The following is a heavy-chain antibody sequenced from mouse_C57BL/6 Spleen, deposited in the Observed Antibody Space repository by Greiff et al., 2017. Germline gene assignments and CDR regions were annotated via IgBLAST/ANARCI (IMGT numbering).Heavy chain of an antibody. CDR2: IHPNSGST. Sequence: VQLQQPGAELVKPGASVKLSCKASGYTFTSYWMHWVKQRPGQGLEWIGMIHPNSGSTNYNEKFKSKDTLTVDKSSSTAYMQLSSLTSEDSAVYYCARGDYDYDGFAYWGQGTLVTVSA. V-gene: IGHV1-64*01. CDR1: GYTFTSYW. D-gene: IGHD2-4*01. J-gene: IGHJ3*01. CDR3: ARGDYDYDGFAY.